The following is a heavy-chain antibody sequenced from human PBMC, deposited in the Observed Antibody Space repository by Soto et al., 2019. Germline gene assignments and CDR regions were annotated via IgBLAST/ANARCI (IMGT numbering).Heavy chain of an antibody. D-gene: IGHD6-13*01. J-gene: IGHJ4*02. V-gene: IGHV4-59*01. CDR3: AIDLAAVPRAFDY. CDR2: VYYTGST. CDR1: GGSISSYF. Sequence: QVQLQESGPGLLQASETLSLTCTVSGGSISSYFYIWVRQPPGKGLEWIGSVYYTGSTDYNPSLKSRVTISVDTSKTQFSLNLRSVTAADTAVYYCAIDLAAVPRAFDYWGRGTLVTVSS.